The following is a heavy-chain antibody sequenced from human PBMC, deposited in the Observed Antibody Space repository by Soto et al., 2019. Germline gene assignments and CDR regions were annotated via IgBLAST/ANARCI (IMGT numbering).Heavy chain of an antibody. Sequence: PGGSLRLSCAASGFTFSTYWMHWVRQAPGKGLVWVSRINSDASSTSYADSVKGRFTISRDNAKNTLYLQMSSLRAEDTAVYYCARALYSHDDYWAQGTLVTVSS. V-gene: IGHV3-74*01. D-gene: IGHD4-4*01. CDR3: ARALYSHDDY. J-gene: IGHJ4*02. CDR1: GFTFSTYW. CDR2: INSDASST.